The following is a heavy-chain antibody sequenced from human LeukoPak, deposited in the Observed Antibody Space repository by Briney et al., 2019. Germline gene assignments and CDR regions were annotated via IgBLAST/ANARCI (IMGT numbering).Heavy chain of an antibody. CDR3: ASFPPYMVRTDAFDI. D-gene: IGHD3-10*01. J-gene: IGHJ3*02. V-gene: IGHV3-9*01. CDR2: ISWNSGSI. Sequence: GGSLRLSCAASGFIFDDYAMHGVRQAPGKGREWVSGISWNSGSIGYADSVKGRFTISRDNAKNSLYLQMNSLRAEDTAVYYCASFPPYMVRTDAFDIWGQGTMVTVSS. CDR1: GFIFDDYA.